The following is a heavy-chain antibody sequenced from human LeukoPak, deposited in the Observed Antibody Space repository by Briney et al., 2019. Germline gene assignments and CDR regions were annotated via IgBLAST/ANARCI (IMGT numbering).Heavy chain of an antibody. J-gene: IGHJ4*02. D-gene: IGHD1-26*01. CDR3: ARGGWDLRYFDY. V-gene: IGHV1-18*01. Sequence: ASVKVSCKTSGYTFTNSNISWARQAPGQGLEWMGWISAYKGHTNYAQKLQGRVNMTTDTSTSTAYMELRSLRVDDTAVYYCARGGWDLRYFDYWGQGTLVTVSS. CDR2: ISAYKGHT. CDR1: GYTFTNSN.